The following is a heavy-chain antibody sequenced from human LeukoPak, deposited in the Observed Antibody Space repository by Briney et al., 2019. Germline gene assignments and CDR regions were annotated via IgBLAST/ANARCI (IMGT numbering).Heavy chain of an antibody. J-gene: IGHJ3*02. CDR3: ARVPVFVRDAFDI. D-gene: IGHD2-21*01. Sequence: PSETLSLTCTVSGGSISSSSYYWGWIRQPPGKGLELIGSIYYSGSTNYNPSLKSRVTISVDTSKNQFSLKLSSVTAADTAVYYCARVPVFVRDAFDIWGQGTMVTVSS. V-gene: IGHV4-39*07. CDR1: GGSISSSSYY. CDR2: IYYSGST.